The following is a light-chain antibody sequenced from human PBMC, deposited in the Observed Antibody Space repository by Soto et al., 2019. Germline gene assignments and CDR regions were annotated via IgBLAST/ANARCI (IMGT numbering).Light chain of an antibody. CDR2: GAS. CDR3: QQYNDRLWT. Sequence: EINRTQSPATLSVSLGDRVTLSCRASQSVTYNLAWYQQRPGQAPRLLIYGASTRATGIPPRFSGRGSGTEFTLTITSLQSEDFAVYYCQQYNDRLWTFGQGTKVDIK. J-gene: IGKJ1*01. V-gene: IGKV3-15*01. CDR1: QSVTYN.